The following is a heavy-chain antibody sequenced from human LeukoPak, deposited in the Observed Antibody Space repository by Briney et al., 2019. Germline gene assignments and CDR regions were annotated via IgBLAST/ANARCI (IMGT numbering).Heavy chain of an antibody. V-gene: IGHV1-18*01. Sequence: ASVNVSLNSSGYNFFNYGFAWVRRAPGRGPEWMGWISPYRGNTHFAHELQGRVSITTDIPTNTALLELRGLTSDDSVLYDCARVLCVDTTMVSWGQGTLVTVSS. CDR3: ARVLCVDTTMVS. CDR2: ISPYRGNT. J-gene: IGHJ5*02. CDR1: GYNFFNYG. D-gene: IGHD5-18*01.